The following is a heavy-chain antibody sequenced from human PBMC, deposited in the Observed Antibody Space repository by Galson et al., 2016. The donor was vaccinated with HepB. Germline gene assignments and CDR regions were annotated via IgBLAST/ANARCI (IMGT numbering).Heavy chain of an antibody. D-gene: IGHD6-13*01. CDR1: GFTLTAYA. J-gene: IGHJ4*02. V-gene: IGHV3-30*04. Sequence: SLRLSCAASGFTLTAYAMHWVRQAPGKGLEWVAFISHDGNTKYYADSVKGRFTTSRDKSKTTLYLQMNSLRAEDTALYYCATEAAYSSSWLGYWGQGTLVTVSS. CDR2: ISHDGNTK. CDR3: ATEAAYSSSWLGY.